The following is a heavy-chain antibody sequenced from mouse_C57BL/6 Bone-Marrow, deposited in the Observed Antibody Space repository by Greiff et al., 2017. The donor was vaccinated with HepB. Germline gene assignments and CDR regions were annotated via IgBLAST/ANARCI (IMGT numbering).Heavy chain of an antibody. J-gene: IGHJ4*01. CDR3: ARGSDYGYDGYAMDY. CDR1: GYTFTSYW. V-gene: IGHV1-72*01. Sequence: QVQLQQSGAELVKPGASVKLSCKASGYTFTSYWMHWVKQRPGRGLEWIGRIDPNSGGTKYNEKFKSKATLTVDKPSSTAYMQLSSLTSEDSAVCYSARGSDYGYDGYAMDYWGQGTSVTVSS. D-gene: IGHD2-2*01. CDR2: IDPNSGGT.